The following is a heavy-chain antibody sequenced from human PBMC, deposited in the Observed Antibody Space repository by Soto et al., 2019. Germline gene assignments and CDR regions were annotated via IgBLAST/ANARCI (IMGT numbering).Heavy chain of an antibody. Sequence: SETLSLTCAVYGGSFSGYYWSWIRQPPGKGLEWIGEINHSGSTNYNPSLKSRVTISVDTSKNQFSLKLSSVTAADTAVYYCARRRLPPARRGYLLHWGQGTLLTVSS. V-gene: IGHV4-34*01. J-gene: IGHJ1*01. CDR3: ARRRLPPARRGYLLH. D-gene: IGHD6-25*01. CDR1: GGSFSGYY. CDR2: INHSGST.